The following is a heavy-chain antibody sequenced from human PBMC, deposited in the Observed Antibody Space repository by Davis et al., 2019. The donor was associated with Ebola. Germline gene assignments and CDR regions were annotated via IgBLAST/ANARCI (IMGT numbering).Heavy chain of an antibody. CDR2: ISAYNGNT. CDR3: ARGDGYNWRLDY. J-gene: IGHJ4*02. D-gene: IGHD5-24*01. CDR1: GYRFTGYY. V-gene: IGHV1-18*01. Sequence: ASVKVSCKASGYRFTGYYIHWVRQAPGQGLEWMGWISAYNGNTKYTQKVQGRVSMTTDTPTSTAYMELRSLRSDDTAVYYCARGDGYNWRLDYWGQGTLVTVSS.